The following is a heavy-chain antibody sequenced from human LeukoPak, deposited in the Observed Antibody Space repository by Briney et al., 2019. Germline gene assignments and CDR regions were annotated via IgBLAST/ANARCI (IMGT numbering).Heavy chain of an antibody. CDR3: ARPPARYCSSTSCYWDHLQGAFDI. Sequence: GGSLRLSCAASGFTFSSYGMHWVRQAPGKGLEWVAVIWYDGSNKYYADSVKGRFTISRDNSKNTLYLQMNSLRAEDTAVYYCARPPARYCSSTSCYWDHLQGAFDIWGQGTMVTVSS. D-gene: IGHD2-2*01. V-gene: IGHV3-33*01. CDR2: IWYDGSNK. CDR1: GFTFSSYG. J-gene: IGHJ3*02.